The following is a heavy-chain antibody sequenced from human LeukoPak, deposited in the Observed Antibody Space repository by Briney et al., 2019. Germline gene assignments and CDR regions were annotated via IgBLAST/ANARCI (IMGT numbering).Heavy chain of an antibody. CDR2: ISSSSRYI. D-gene: IGHD1-26*01. V-gene: IGHV3-21*01. J-gene: IGHJ6*03. Sequence: GGSLRLSCAASRFTFSSYSMNRVRPAPGKGLEWVSSISSSSRYIYYADSVKGRSTSSRNNAKKSLYLQMNRLRAEDTTIYYCARDPYNGGYGDSYYYYMDVWGKGTTVTISS. CDR1: RFTFSSYS. CDR3: ARDPYNGGYGDSYYYYMDV.